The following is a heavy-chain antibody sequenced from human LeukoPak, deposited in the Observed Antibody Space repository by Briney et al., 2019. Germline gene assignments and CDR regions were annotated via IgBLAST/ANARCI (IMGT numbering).Heavy chain of an antibody. V-gene: IGHV5-51*01. Sequence: GESLKISCQGSGYRFSSYWIGWVRQLPGKGLEWMGIIYPGDSETRYSPSFQAQVTISADKSISTAYLQWSSLKASDTAMYYCVRALGYCSSGSCYYYDYWGQGTLVTVSS. J-gene: IGHJ4*02. CDR2: IYPGDSET. CDR3: VRALGYCSSGSCYYYDY. CDR1: GYRFSSYW. D-gene: IGHD2-15*01.